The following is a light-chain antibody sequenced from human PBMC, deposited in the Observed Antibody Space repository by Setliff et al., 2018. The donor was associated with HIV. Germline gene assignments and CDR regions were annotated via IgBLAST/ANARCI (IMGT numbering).Light chain of an antibody. V-gene: IGLV2-14*01. Sequence: SALAQPASVSGSPGQSITISCTGTSSDIGGYNYVSWYQQHPGKAPKLMIYEVSNRPSGVSNRFSGSKSGNTAALTISGLQAEDEADYYCTSYTSRFTYVFGTGTKVTVL. CDR1: SSDIGGYNY. CDR2: EVS. CDR3: TSYTSRFTYV. J-gene: IGLJ1*01.